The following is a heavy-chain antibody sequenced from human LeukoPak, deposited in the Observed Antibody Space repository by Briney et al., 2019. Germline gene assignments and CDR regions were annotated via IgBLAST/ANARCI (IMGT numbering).Heavy chain of an antibody. CDR1: GFPFSSYE. J-gene: IGHJ4*02. CDR3: ARDPYDSSAYYGGFFDY. D-gene: IGHD3-22*01. Sequence: PGGPLRLSCAASGFPFSSYEMHWVRQAPGKGLDWVSYISSGGSTINYADSVKGRFTISRDNAKNSLYLQMNSLRAEDTAVYYCARDPYDSSAYYGGFFDYWGQGTLVTVSS. CDR2: ISSGGSTI. V-gene: IGHV3-48*03.